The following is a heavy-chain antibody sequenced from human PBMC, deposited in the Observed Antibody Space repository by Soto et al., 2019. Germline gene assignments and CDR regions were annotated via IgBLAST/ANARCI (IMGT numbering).Heavy chain of an antibody. CDR2: ISGSDGST. V-gene: IGHV3-23*01. Sequence: GGSLDISCATSGFTFSSYAMIWVRKAQGKGLEWVSVISGSDGSTYYAGSVKGRFTISRDNSKNTLFLQMNSLRGEDTAVYYCARKAGLVSLYPPEFDPRGQGTLVTVSS. CDR3: ARKAGLVSLYPPEFDP. CDR1: GFTFSSYA. D-gene: IGHD2-8*01. J-gene: IGHJ5*02.